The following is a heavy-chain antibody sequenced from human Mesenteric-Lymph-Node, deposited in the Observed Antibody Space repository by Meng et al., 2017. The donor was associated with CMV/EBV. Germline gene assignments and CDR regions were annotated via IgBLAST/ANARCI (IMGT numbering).Heavy chain of an antibody. CDR1: GFTVSSNY. D-gene: IGHD2-2*01. CDR2: IYSGGST. CDR3: ASLGYCSSTSCSRGMDV. Sequence: GGSLRLSCAASGFTVSSNYMSWVRQAPGKGLEWVSVIYSGGSTYYADSVKGRFTISRDNSKNTLYLQMNSQRAEDTAVYYCASLGYCSSTSCSRGMDVWGQGTTVTVSS. J-gene: IGHJ6*02. V-gene: IGHV3-53*01.